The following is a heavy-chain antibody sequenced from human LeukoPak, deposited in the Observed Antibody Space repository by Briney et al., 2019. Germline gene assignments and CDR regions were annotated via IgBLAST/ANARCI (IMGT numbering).Heavy chain of an antibody. Sequence: GGSLRLSCAASGFTVSSNYMSWVRQAPGKGLEWVSVIYSDDSTNYADSVKGRFTISSDNSKNTLYLQMNSLRAEDTAVYYCARAVTTRRYYFDYWGQGTLVTVSS. D-gene: IGHD4-17*01. J-gene: IGHJ4*02. V-gene: IGHV3-66*01. CDR2: IYSDDST. CDR1: GFTVSSNY. CDR3: ARAVTTRRYYFDY.